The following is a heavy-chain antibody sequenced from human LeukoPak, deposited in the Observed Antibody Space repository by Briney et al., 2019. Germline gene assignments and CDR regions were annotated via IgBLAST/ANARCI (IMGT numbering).Heavy chain of an antibody. V-gene: IGHV7-4-1*04. CDR1: GYTFTNYA. Sequence: ASVKVSCKASGYTFTNYAMNWVRQAPGQGLEWMGWINTNTGNPTYAQGFTGRFVFSLDTSVSMAYLQMNSLRAEDTAVYYCARGGWYQLLKVSSDVWGQGTTVTVSS. CDR3: ARGGWYQLLKVSSDV. J-gene: IGHJ6*02. D-gene: IGHD2-2*01. CDR2: INTNTGNP.